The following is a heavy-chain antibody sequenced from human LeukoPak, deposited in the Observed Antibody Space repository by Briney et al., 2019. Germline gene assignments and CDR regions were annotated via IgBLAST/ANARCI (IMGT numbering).Heavy chain of an antibody. CDR2: INHSGST. CDR3: ARVPRRVRGQQYYYDSSGYYFDY. D-gene: IGHD3-22*01. J-gene: IGHJ4*02. CDR1: NYSISSGYY. Sequence: SETLSLTCTVSNYSISSGYYWGWIRQPPGKGLEWIGEINHSGSTNYNPSLKSRVTISVDTSKNQFSLKLSSVTAADTAVYYCARVPRRVRGQQYYYDSSGYYFDYWGQGTLVTVSS. V-gene: IGHV4-38-2*02.